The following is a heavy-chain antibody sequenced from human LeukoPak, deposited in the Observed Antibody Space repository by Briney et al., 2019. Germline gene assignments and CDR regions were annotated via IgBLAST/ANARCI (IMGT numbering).Heavy chain of an antibody. Sequence: GASVKVSCKASGYSFDRYGISWVRQAPGQGLEWLGWIGAFNGNTNYAQNLQGRVTRTADTSTTTAYMKLRSLSSDDTAVYYCARDFLSYDGSENHFEDTFDIWGQGTMVTVSS. D-gene: IGHD3-22*01. CDR3: ARDFLSYDGSENHFEDTFDI. V-gene: IGHV1-18*01. J-gene: IGHJ3*02. CDR2: IGAFNGNT. CDR1: GYSFDRYG.